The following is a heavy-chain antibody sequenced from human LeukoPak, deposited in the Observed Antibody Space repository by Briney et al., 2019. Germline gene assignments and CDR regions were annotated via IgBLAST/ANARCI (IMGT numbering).Heavy chain of an antibody. CDR2: IYHSGST. CDR3: ARYSGYASYYFDY. V-gene: IGHV4-38-2*01. CDR1: GYSISSGYY. Sequence: SETLSLTCAVSGYSISSGYYWGWIRQPPGKGLEWIGSIYHSGSTYYNPSLKSRVTISADTSKNQFSLKLSSVTAADTAVYYCARYSGYASYYFDYWGQGTLVTVSS. D-gene: IGHD5-12*01. J-gene: IGHJ4*02.